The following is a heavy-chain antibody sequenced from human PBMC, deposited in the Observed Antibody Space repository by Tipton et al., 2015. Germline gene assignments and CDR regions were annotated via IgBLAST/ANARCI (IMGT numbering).Heavy chain of an antibody. J-gene: IGHJ4*02. D-gene: IGHD3-22*01. Sequence: QLVQSGAEVKKPGESLKISCEASGYTLTSYDINWVRQATGQGLEWMGWMNPKSGNTGYAQKFQGRVTMIRDTSISTAYMELSSLTSEDTAVYYCARAYTDSGYYLRYWGQGTLVTVSS. CDR2: MNPKSGNT. V-gene: IGHV1-8*01. CDR1: GYTLTSYD. CDR3: ARAYTDSGYYLRY.